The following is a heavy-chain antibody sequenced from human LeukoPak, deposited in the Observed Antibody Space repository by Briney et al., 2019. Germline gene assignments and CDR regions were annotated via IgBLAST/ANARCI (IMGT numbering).Heavy chain of an antibody. V-gene: IGHV3-74*01. J-gene: IGHJ4*02. CDR1: GFTFSSYW. CDR3: ARKIPDRAAVDY. D-gene: IGHD2-15*01. Sequence: GGSLRLSCAASGFTFSSYWMHWVRQAPGKGLVWVSRINSDGSSTSYADSVKGRFTISRDNAKNTLYLQMNSLRAEDTAVYYCARKIPDRAAVDYWGQGTLVTVSS. CDR2: INSDGSST.